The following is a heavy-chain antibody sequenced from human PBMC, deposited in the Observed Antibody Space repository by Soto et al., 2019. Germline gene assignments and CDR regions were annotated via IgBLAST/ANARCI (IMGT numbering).Heavy chain of an antibody. J-gene: IGHJ4*01. CDR3: ATEGEMSGASDWAGYFDH. CDR1: GFAFSHVW. Sequence: EMQLVESGGGLVEPGGSLRLSCAASGFAFSHVWMTWVRQAPGKGLEWVGRIKRKSDHGTTDYAAAVKGRFTISRDDSKNTLYLQMDSLKSEDTAVYYCATEGEMSGASDWAGYFDHWGRGTLVTVSS. D-gene: IGHD2-15*01. V-gene: IGHV3-15*01. CDR2: IKRKSDHGTT.